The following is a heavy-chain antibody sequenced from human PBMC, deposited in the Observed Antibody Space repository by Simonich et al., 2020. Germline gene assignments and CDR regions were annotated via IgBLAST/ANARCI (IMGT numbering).Heavy chain of an antibody. Sequence: QVQLVESGGGVVQPGRSLRLSCAASGFTFSSYAMHWVRQAPGKGIEGVAGISYDGSNKYSADSVKGRFTISRDNSKNTLYLQMNSLRAEDTAVYYCARDRNWGWFDPWGQGTLVTVSS. CDR3: ARDRNWGWFDP. CDR1: GFTFSSYA. D-gene: IGHD7-27*01. J-gene: IGHJ5*02. CDR2: ISYDGSNK. V-gene: IGHV3-30*07.